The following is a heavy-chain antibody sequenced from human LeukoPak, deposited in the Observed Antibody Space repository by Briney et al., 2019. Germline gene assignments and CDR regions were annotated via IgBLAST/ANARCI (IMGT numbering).Heavy chain of an antibody. D-gene: IGHD5-12*01. CDR3: ARSQSGSYAFDI. CDR1: GFTVSSNY. V-gene: IGHV3-66*01. CDR2: IYSGGST. Sequence: GGSLRLSCAASGFTVSSNYMSWVRQAPGKGLEWVSVIYSGGSTYYADSVKGRFTISRDNSKNTLYLQMNSLRAEDTAVYYCARSQSGSYAFDIWGQGTMVTVSS. J-gene: IGHJ3*02.